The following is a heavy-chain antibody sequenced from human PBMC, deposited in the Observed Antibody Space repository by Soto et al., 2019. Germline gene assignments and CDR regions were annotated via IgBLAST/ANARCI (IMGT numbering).Heavy chain of an antibody. J-gene: IGHJ4*02. CDR1: GCSISSGGYS. CDR3: ARNNIVATILFDY. CDR2: IYHSGST. D-gene: IGHD5-12*01. Sequence: PSETLSLTCAVSGCSISSGGYSWSWIRQPPGKGLEWIGYIYHSGSTYYNPSLKSRVTISVDRSKNQFSLKLSSVTAADTAVYYCARNNIVATILFDYWGQGTLVTVSS. V-gene: IGHV4-30-2*01.